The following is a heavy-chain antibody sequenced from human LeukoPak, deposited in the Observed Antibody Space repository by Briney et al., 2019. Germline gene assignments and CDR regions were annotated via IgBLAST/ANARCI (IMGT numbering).Heavy chain of an antibody. D-gene: IGHD2-2*01. V-gene: IGHV4-39*01. Sequence: SSETLSLTCTVSGGSISSSSYYWGWIRQPPGKGLEWIGSIYYSGSTYYNPSLKSRVTISVDTSKNQFSLKLGSVTAADTAVYYCASLVGTSTRGYYFDYWGQGTLVTVSS. CDR2: IYYSGST. CDR3: ASLVGTSTRGYYFDY. CDR1: GGSISSSSYY. J-gene: IGHJ4*02.